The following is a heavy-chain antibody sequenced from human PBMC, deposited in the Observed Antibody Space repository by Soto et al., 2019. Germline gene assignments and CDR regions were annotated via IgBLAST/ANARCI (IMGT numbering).Heavy chain of an antibody. J-gene: IGHJ4*02. D-gene: IGHD3-22*01. Sequence: PSETLSLTCTVSGGSISSSSYYWGWIRQPPGKGLEWIGSIYYSGSTYYNPSLKSRVTISVDTSKNQFSLKLSSVTAADTAVYYCARYGGGQYYYDSSGYFLRGQGTLVTVSS. CDR2: IYYSGST. CDR1: GGSISSSSYY. CDR3: ARYGGGQYYYDSSGYFL. V-gene: IGHV4-39*01.